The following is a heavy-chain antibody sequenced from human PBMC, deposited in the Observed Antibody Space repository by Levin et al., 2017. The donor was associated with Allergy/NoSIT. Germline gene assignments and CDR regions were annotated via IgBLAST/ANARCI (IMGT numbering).Heavy chain of an antibody. CDR2: IYYSGRT. CDR3: ARLRVADDTFDI. J-gene: IGHJ3*02. Sequence: SETLSLTCTVSGDSISSSSYYWGWIRQPPGKGLEWIGSIYYSGRTYYNPSLKSRVTISVDTSKNQFSLKLSSVTAADTAVYYCARLRVADDTFDIWGQGTMVTVSS. CDR1: GDSISSSSYY. D-gene: IGHD6-19*01. V-gene: IGHV4-39*01.